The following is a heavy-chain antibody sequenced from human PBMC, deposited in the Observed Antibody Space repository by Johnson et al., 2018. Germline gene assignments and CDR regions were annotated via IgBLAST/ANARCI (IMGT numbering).Heavy chain of an antibody. CDR3: ARGHYYGSGSYAFDI. CDR1: GFTFSSYW. D-gene: IGHD3-10*01. V-gene: IGHV3-74*01. CDR2: INSDGSST. J-gene: IGHJ3*02. Sequence: VQLQESGGGLVQPGGSLRLSCAASGFTFSSYWMHWVRQAPGKGLVWVSRINSDGSSTSYADSVKGRFTISRDNAKNTLYLQMNSLRAEDTAVYYCARGHYYGSGSYAFDIWGQGTMVTVSS.